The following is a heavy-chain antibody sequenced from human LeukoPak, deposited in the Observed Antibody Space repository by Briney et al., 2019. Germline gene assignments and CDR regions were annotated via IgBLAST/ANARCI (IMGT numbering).Heavy chain of an antibody. V-gene: IGHV4-38-2*02. J-gene: IGHJ4*02. Sequence: SETLSLTCTVSGYSISSGYYWGWIRQPPGKGLEWIGNIYHSGSTYYNPSLKSRVTISVDTSKNQFSLKLSSVTAADTAVYYCARLFDTPGYSSSWYDYWGQGTLVTVSS. CDR1: GYSISSGYY. D-gene: IGHD6-13*01. CDR2: IYHSGST. CDR3: ARLFDTPGYSSSWYDY.